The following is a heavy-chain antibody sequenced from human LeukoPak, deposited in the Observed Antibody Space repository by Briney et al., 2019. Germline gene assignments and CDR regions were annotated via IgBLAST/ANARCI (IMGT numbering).Heavy chain of an antibody. CDR2: ISSSSSTI. J-gene: IGHJ3*02. CDR3: ARDRCSSTSCHDAFDI. CDR1: GFTFSSYS. V-gene: IGHV3-48*04. D-gene: IGHD2-2*01. Sequence: PGGSLRLSCAASGFTFSSYSMNWVRQAPGKGLEWVSYISSSSSTIYYADSVKGRFTISRDNAKNSRYLQMNSLRAEDTAVYYCARDRCSSTSCHDAFDIWGQGTMVTVSS.